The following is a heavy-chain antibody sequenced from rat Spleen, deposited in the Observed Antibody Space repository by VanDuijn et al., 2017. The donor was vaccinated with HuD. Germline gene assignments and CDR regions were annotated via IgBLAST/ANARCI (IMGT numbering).Heavy chain of an antibody. CDR1: GFIFSNYY. J-gene: IGHJ2*01. CDR2: ISYGDSSGHSST. Sequence: EVQLVESDGGLVQPGRSMSLSCAASGFIFSNYYMVWVRQAPTKGLEWVATISYGDSSGHSSTYYRDSVKGRFTISRDNAKSTLSLQMDSLRSEDTATYYCARRHYGYTDYFDYWGQGVMVTVSS. D-gene: IGHD1-9*01. V-gene: IGHV5-29*01. CDR3: ARRHYGYTDYFDY.